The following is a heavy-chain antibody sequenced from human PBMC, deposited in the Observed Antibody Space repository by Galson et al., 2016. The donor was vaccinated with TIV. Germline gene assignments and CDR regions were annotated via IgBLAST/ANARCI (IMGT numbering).Heavy chain of an antibody. CDR3: AKDPRDYDDYPYYFDY. CDR1: GFTFSRFG. J-gene: IGHJ4*02. V-gene: IGHV3-30*18. D-gene: IGHD4-17*01. Sequence: SLRLSCAASGFTFSRFGMHWVRQAPGKGLEWVAHISFDGSNTNYADSVKGRFTTSRDNSKNTLYLQRERLRGEDTAIYFCAKDPRDYDDYPYYFDYWGQGTLVTVSS. CDR2: ISFDGSNT.